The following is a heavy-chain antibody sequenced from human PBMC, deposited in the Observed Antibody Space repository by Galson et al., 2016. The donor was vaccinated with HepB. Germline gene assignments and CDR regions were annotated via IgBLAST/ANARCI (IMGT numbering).Heavy chain of an antibody. D-gene: IGHD3-16*01. CDR2: IIPVFGAG. CDR3: ARGRAGGYNYFDP. Sequence: SVKVSCKASGGTFSTYAISWVRQAPGQGLEWMGGIIPVFGAGNYAQKFQGRLTITADEATNTIFMELSRLRFEDTAMYYCARGRAGGYNYFDPWGQGTLVTVSS. CDR1: GGTFSTYA. V-gene: IGHV1-69*13. J-gene: IGHJ5*02.